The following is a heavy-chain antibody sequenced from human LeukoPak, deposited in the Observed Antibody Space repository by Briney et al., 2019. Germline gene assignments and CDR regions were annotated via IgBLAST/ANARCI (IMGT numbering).Heavy chain of an antibody. CDR2: IIPLLGIA. J-gene: IGHJ4*02. D-gene: IGHD3-22*01. Sequence: SVKVSCKASGGTFSSYAISWVRQAPGQGLEWMGRIIPLLGIANYAQKFQGRVTITADKSTSTAYMELSSLRSEDTAVYYCARDSLGAYYYDSSAPDYWGQGTLVTVSS. V-gene: IGHV1-69*04. CDR1: GGTFSSYA. CDR3: ARDSLGAYYYDSSAPDY.